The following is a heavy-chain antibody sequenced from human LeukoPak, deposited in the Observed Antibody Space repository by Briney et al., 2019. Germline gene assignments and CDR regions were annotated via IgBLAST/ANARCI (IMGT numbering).Heavy chain of an antibody. CDR1: GFTFSSYA. V-gene: IGHV3-64*01. D-gene: IGHD3-22*01. CDR2: ISSNGGST. J-gene: IGHJ3*02. CDR3: ARVRYYDSSGYWTPWGALDI. Sequence: PGGSLRLSCAASGFTFSSYAMHWVRQAPGKGLEYVSAISSNGGSTYYANSVKGRFTISRDNSKNTLYLQMGSLRAEDMAVYYCARVRYYDSSGYWTPWGALDIWGQGTMVTVSS.